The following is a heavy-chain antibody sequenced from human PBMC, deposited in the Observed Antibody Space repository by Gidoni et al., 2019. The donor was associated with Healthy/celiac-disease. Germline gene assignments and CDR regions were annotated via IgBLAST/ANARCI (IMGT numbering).Heavy chain of an antibody. D-gene: IGHD2-15*01. J-gene: IGHJ4*02. CDR2: IIPIFGTA. Sequence: QVQLVQSGAEVKKPGSSVQVSCKASGGPFSSYAISWVRQAPGQGLEWMGGIIPIFGTANYAQKFQGRVTITADKSTSTAYMELSSLRSEDTAVYYCASSLGVVVAATPGDWGQGTLVTVSS. CDR3: ASSLGVVVAATPGD. CDR1: GGPFSSYA. V-gene: IGHV1-69*06.